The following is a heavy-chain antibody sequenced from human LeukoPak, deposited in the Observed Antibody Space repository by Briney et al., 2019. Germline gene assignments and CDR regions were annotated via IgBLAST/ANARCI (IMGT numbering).Heavy chain of an antibody. Sequence: GESLKISCKGSGYSFTSYWIGWVRQMPGKGLEWMGIIYPGDSDTRYSPSFQGQVTIAADKSISTAYQQWSSLKASDTAMYYCARHVEYYYGSGSPWYYGMDVWGKGTTVTVSS. V-gene: IGHV5-51*01. D-gene: IGHD3-10*01. CDR1: GYSFTSYW. J-gene: IGHJ6*04. CDR2: IYPGDSDT. CDR3: ARHVEYYYGSGSPWYYGMDV.